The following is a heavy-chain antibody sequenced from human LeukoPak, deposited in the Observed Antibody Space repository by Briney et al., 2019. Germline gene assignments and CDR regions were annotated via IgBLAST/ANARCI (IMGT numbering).Heavy chain of an antibody. D-gene: IGHD6-13*01. V-gene: IGHV3-30-3*01. J-gene: IGHJ4*02. CDR3: ARSDSSTWHLFDY. CDR2: TSYDGSDD. CDR1: GFTFTSYA. Sequence: LPGGSLRLSCAASGFTFTSYAMHWVRQTPGKGLEWVALTSYDGSDDHYTDSVKGRFTISRDNSMDTLYPQMNSLRSEDTAVYYCARSDSSTWHLFDYWGQGTLVTVSS.